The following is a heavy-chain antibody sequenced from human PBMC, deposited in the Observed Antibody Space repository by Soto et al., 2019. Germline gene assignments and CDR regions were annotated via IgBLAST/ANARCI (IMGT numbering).Heavy chain of an antibody. CDR3: ARGNDFWSGSYYFDY. Sequence: SETLSFTCSVSDGSISRYCWSWIRQPPGKGLEWIGYIYYSGSTNYNPSLKSRVTISGDTSKNQFSLKLSSVTAADTAVYYCARGNDFWSGSYYFDYWGQGTLVTVSS. CDR1: DGSISRYC. CDR2: IYYSGST. V-gene: IGHV4-59*01. D-gene: IGHD3-3*01. J-gene: IGHJ4*02.